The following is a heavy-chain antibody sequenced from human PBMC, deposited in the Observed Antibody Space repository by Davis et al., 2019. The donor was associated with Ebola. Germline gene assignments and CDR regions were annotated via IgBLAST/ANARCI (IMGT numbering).Heavy chain of an antibody. D-gene: IGHD3-22*01. J-gene: IGHJ4*02. CDR2: ISGSGGST. V-gene: IGHV3-23*01. CDR3: AKGSDSSGVDY. Sequence: GESLKISCAASGFTFSSYAMSWVRQAPGKGLEWVSAISGSGGSTYYADSVKGRFTISRDNSKNTLYLQMNSLRAEDTAVYYCAKGSDSSGVDYWGQGTLVTVSS. CDR1: GFTFSSYA.